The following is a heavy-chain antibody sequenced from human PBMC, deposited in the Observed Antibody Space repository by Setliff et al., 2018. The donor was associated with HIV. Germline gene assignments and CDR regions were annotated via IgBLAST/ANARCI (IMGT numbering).Heavy chain of an antibody. CDR1: GYTFTSYG. CDR2: ISAYNGNT. CDR3: ASCRSNPYYFDY. J-gene: IGHJ4*02. V-gene: IGHV1-18*01. D-gene: IGHD1-26*01. Sequence: GASVKVSCKASGYTFTSYGISWVRQAPGQGLEWMGWISAYNGNTNYAQELQGGVTMTTDTSTSTAYMELRSLRSDDTAVYYCASCRSNPYYFDYWGQGTLVTVSS.